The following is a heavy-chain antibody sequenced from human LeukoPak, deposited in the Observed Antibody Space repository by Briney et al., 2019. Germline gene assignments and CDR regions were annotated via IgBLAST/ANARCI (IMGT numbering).Heavy chain of an antibody. CDR2: ISGSGGGT. CDR1: GITLSNYG. CDR3: AKRGVVIRVILVGFHKEAYYFDS. D-gene: IGHD3-22*01. J-gene: IGHJ4*02. Sequence: GGSLRLSCAVSGITLSNYGMNWVRQAPGKGLEWVAGISGSGGGTNYADSVKGRFTISRDNPKNTLFLQMNNLRAEDTAVYFCAKRGVVIRVILVGFHKEAYYFDSWGQGALVTVSS. V-gene: IGHV3-23*01.